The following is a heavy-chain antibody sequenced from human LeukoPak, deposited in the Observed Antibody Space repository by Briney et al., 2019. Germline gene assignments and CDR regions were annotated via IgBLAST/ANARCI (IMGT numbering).Heavy chain of an antibody. D-gene: IGHD4-17*01. CDR3: ARVHYGDYAEYFQH. CDR1: GGSYSAYS. CDR2: INHSGST. Sequence: SETLSLTCAVYGGSYSAYSWSWIRQPPGKGLEWIGEINHSGSTNSNPSPKSRVTISVDTSKNQFSLKLSSVTAADTAVYYCARVHYGDYAEYFQHWGQGTLVTVSS. J-gene: IGHJ1*01. V-gene: IGHV4-34*01.